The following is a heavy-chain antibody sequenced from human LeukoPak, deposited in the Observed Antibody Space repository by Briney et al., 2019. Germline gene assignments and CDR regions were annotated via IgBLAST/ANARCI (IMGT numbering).Heavy chain of an antibody. CDR3: ARWVPGYCSGGSCYVDY. CDR1: GFTFSSYA. D-gene: IGHD2-15*01. V-gene: IGHV3-30-3*01. J-gene: IGHJ4*02. Sequence: PGTSLRLSCAASGFTFSSYAIHWVRQAPRKGLEWVSVISYDGNYKYYADSVTGRFTVSRDDSQSMLFLQMNSLRAEDTAVYYCARWVPGYCSGGSCYVDYWGQGTLVTVSS. CDR2: ISYDGNYK.